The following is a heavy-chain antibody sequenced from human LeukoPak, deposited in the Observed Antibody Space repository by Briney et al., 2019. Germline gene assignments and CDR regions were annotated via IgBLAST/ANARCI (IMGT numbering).Heavy chain of an antibody. J-gene: IGHJ6*02. CDR2: IYHSGST. CDR1: GGSISSGGYS. CDR3: ARDPGPLASRITVFGVTYGMDV. V-gene: IGHV4-30-2*01. Sequence: PSETLSLTCAVSGGSISSGGYSWSWIRQPPGKGLEWIGYIYHSGSTYYNPSLKSRVTISVDTSKNQFSLKLSSVTAADTAVYYCARDPGPLASRITVFGVTYGMDVWGQGTTVTVSS. D-gene: IGHD3-3*01.